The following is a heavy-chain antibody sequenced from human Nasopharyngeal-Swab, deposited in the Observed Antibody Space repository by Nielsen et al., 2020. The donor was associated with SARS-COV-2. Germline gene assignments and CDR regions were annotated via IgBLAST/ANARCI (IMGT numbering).Heavy chain of an antibody. CDR2: INPSGGST. CDR3: ARAWYYYDSSGYETEYYFDY. J-gene: IGHJ4*02. Sequence: ASVKVSCKASGYIFIGYYMHWVRQAPGQGLEGMGIINPSGGSTSYAQKFQGRVTMTRDTSTSTVYMELSSLRSEDTAVYYCARAWYYYDSSGYETEYYFDYWGQGTLVTVSS. D-gene: IGHD3-22*01. V-gene: IGHV1-46*01. CDR1: GYIFIGYY.